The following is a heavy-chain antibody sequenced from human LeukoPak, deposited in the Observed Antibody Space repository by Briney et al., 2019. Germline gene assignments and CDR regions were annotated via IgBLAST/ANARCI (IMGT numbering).Heavy chain of an antibody. Sequence: ASVKVSCKTSGGTFLSHTFSWVRQAPGHGLEWIGKITPVIETAKYAQTFQGRLSIYTDKDTTTVYMDLSGLRPDDTADYYRARVNLRGSNYNWFDPWGQGTRVIVSS. CDR3: ARVNLRGSNYNWFDP. CDR2: ITPVIETA. D-gene: IGHD3-10*01. V-gene: IGHV1-69*08. J-gene: IGHJ5*02. CDR1: GGTFLSHT.